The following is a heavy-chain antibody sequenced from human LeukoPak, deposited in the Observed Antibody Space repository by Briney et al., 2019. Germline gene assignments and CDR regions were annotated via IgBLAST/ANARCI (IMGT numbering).Heavy chain of an antibody. J-gene: IGHJ4*02. CDR1: GGSISSGDYY. Sequence: SQTLSLTCTVSGGSISSGDYYWSWIRQPPGKGLEWIGYIYYSGSTYYNPSLKSRVTISVDTSKNQFSLKLSSVTAGDTAVYYCARGIPDYGDYYFDYWGQGTLVTVSS. D-gene: IGHD4-17*01. CDR2: IYYSGST. V-gene: IGHV4-30-4*01. CDR3: ARGIPDYGDYYFDY.